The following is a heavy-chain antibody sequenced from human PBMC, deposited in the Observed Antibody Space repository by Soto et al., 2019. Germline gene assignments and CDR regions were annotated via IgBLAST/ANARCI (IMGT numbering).Heavy chain of an antibody. CDR2: IKPDGSNK. V-gene: IGHV3-7*01. Sequence: PGGSLRLSCAASGFTFRTYWMSWVRQAQGKGLERVANIKPDGSNKYYADSVKGRFTISRDNSKNTLYLQMNSLRAEDTAVYYCARDGGADYGDFIFDYWGQGTLVTVSS. J-gene: IGHJ4*02. CDR1: GFTFRTYW. D-gene: IGHD4-17*01. CDR3: ARDGGADYGDFIFDY.